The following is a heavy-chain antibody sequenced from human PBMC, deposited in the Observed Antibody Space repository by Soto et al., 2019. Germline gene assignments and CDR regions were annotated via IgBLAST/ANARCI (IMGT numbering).Heavy chain of an antibody. CDR3: ARVSGSHYYLLDV. Sequence: PSETLSLTCAVSGGSLSSSNWWSWVRQPPGKGLEWIGEIYHSGSTNYNPSLKRRVTISVDKSKNQFSLKLSSVTAADTAVYYCARVSGSHYYLLDVWGQGTTVIVSS. D-gene: IGHD3-10*01. V-gene: IGHV4-4*02. CDR2: IYHSGST. CDR1: GGSLSSSNW. J-gene: IGHJ6*02.